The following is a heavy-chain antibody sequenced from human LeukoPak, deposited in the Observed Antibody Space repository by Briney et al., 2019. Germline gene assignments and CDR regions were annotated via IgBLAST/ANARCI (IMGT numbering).Heavy chain of an antibody. D-gene: IGHD1-26*01. V-gene: IGHV4-4*07. Sequence: PSETLSLTCTVSGDSLNTYYWDWIRQPAGKGLEWIGRIHHSGATNYNPSPKSRVTMSVDTSKNQFSLILRSVTAADTAVYYCARDKGVERLGGVYFDSWGQGTLVIVSS. CDR2: IHHSGAT. J-gene: IGHJ4*02. CDR1: GDSLNTYY. CDR3: ARDKGVERLGGVYFDS.